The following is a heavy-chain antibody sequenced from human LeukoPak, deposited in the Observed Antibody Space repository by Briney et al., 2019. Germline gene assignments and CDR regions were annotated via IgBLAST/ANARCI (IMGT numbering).Heavy chain of an antibody. CDR1: GFTFSSYS. Sequence: PGGSLRLSCAASGFTFSSYSMNWVRQAPGKGLEWVSYISSSSSTIYYADSVKGRFTISRDNAKNSLYLQMNSLRAEDTAVYYCARDRSTSPLDNDAFDIWGQGTMVTVSS. CDR2: ISSSSSTI. J-gene: IGHJ3*02. CDR3: ARDRSTSPLDNDAFDI. D-gene: IGHD2-2*01. V-gene: IGHV3-48*04.